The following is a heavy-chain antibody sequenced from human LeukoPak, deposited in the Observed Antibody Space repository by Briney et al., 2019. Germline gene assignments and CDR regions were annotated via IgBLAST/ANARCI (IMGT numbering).Heavy chain of an antibody. CDR2: IYYSGST. V-gene: IGHV4-59*01. CDR1: GGSISSYY. D-gene: IGHD3-22*01. J-gene: IGHJ3*02. Sequence: PSETLSLTCTVSGGSISSYYWSWVRQPPGKGLEWIGYIYYSGSTNYNPSLNSRVTISVDTSKNQFSLKLSSVTAADTAVYYCARGGYYYDSSGYWGAFDIWGQGTMVTVSS. CDR3: ARGGYYYDSSGYWGAFDI.